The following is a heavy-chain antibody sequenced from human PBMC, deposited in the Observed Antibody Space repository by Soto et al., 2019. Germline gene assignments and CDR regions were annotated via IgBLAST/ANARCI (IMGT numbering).Heavy chain of an antibody. CDR1: GYSFTSYW. Sequence: GESLKISCKGSGYSFTSYWIGWVRQMPGKGLEWMGIIYPGDSDTRYSPSFQGQVTISADKSISTAYLQWSSLKASDTAMYYCARQPKDDLTVTTDYGGGMDVWGQGTTVTVSS. CDR3: ARQPKDDLTVTTDYGGGMDV. CDR2: IYPGDSDT. D-gene: IGHD4-17*01. V-gene: IGHV5-51*01. J-gene: IGHJ6*02.